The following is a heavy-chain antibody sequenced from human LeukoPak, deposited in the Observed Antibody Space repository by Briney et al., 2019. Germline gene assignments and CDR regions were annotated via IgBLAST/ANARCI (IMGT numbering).Heavy chain of an antibody. D-gene: IGHD5-18*01. V-gene: IGHV3-23*01. J-gene: IGHJ5*02. CDR1: GFTFSSYA. CDR3: ASGKYRYGDNWFDP. CDR2: ISGSGVST. Sequence: PGGSLRLSCAASGFTFSSYAMSWVRQAPGKGLEWVSAISGSGVSTYYADSVKGRLTISRDNSKNTLYLQMNSLRAEDTAVYFCASGKYRYGDNWFDPWGQGTLVTVSS.